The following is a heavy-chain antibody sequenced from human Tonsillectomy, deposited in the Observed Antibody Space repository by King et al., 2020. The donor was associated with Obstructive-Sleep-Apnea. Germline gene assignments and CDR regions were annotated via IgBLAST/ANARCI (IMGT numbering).Heavy chain of an antibody. CDR3: AKGSLATGDN. CDR2: ISGSGGST. V-gene: IGHV3-23*04. CDR1: GFTFSNFA. D-gene: IGHD5-12*01. J-gene: IGHJ4*02. Sequence: VQLVESGGGLVQPGGSLRLSCAASGFTFSNFAMTWVRQAPGKGLEWVSTISGSGGSTYYADSVKGRFSISRVNSKNTLYLQMNSLRVEDTAVYYCAKGSLATGDNWGQGTLVTVSS.